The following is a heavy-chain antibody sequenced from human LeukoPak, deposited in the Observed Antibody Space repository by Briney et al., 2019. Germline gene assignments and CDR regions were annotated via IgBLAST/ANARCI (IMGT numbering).Heavy chain of an antibody. V-gene: IGHV4-59*01. CDR1: GGSISSYY. D-gene: IGHD1-7*01. Sequence: SETLSLTCTVSGGSISSYYWSWIRQPPGKGLEWIGYIYYSGSTSYNPSLKSRVTISVDTSKNQFSLKLSSVTAADTAVYYCARGTNSAFGPWGQGTLVTVSS. CDR2: IYYSGST. J-gene: IGHJ5*02. CDR3: ARGTNSAFGP.